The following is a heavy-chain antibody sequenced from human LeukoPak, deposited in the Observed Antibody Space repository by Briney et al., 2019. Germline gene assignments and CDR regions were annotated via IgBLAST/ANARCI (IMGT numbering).Heavy chain of an antibody. Sequence: WASVKVSCKASGYTFTSYDINWVRQATGQGLEWMGWMNPNSGNTGYAQKFQGRVTMTRNTSISTAYMELSSLRSEDTAVYYCARGPGSAILGVVRYALHDNTFDYWGQGTLVTVSS. CDR3: ARGPGSAILGVVRYALHDNTFDY. D-gene: IGHD3-3*01. V-gene: IGHV1-8*02. CDR1: GYTFTSYD. J-gene: IGHJ4*02. CDR2: MNPNSGNT.